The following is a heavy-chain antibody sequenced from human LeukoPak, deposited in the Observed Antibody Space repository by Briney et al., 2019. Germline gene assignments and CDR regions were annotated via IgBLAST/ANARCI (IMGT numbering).Heavy chain of an antibody. D-gene: IGHD6-19*01. V-gene: IGHV3-7*03. CDR2: IKQDGSEK. CDR1: GFTFSSYW. CDR3: AEAPTTYSSGSGNYFDY. J-gene: IGHJ4*02. Sequence: GGSLRLSCAASGFTFSSYWMSWVRQAPGKGLEWVANIKQDGSEKYYVDSVKGRFTISRDNAKNFLYLQMNSLRAEDTALYYCAEAPTTYSSGSGNYFDYWGQGTLVTVSS.